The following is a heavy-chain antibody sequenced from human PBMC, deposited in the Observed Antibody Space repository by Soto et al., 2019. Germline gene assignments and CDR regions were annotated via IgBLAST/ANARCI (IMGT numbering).Heavy chain of an antibody. V-gene: IGHV1-18*01. J-gene: IGHJ5*02. CDR3: ARDSGWWGEDWFAP. CDR2: ISGFDGDR. D-gene: IGHD2-8*02. Sequence: QVHLVQSGGEMKKLGASVKVSCKASGYTFTDFGISWVRQAPGQGLEWMGWISGFDGDRNYAQKFQGRVTLTTDSSASTAYMGLRSLTSEDAAIYYCARDSGWWGEDWFAPWGQGTLVSVSS. CDR1: GYTFTDFG.